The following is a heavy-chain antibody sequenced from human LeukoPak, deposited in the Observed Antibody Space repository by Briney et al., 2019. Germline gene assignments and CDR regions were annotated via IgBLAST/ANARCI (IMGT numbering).Heavy chain of an antibody. CDR3: AKPLSSSWYLDYFDS. D-gene: IGHD6-13*01. CDR2: ISGSGGST. V-gene: IGHV3-23*01. Sequence: GGSLRLSCAPSGLTFSSYTMSWVRQAPGKGLEWVSAISGSGGSTYYPDSVKGGFTIARDNSKNTLYLQMNRTRAENTAVYYCAKPLSSSWYLDYFDSWGQGTLVTVSS. J-gene: IGHJ4*02. CDR1: GLTFSSYT.